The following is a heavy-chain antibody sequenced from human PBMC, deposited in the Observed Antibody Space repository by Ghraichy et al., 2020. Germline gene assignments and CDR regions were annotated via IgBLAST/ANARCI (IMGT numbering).Heavy chain of an antibody. D-gene: IGHD1-26*01. CDR2: ISYDGSNK. CDR1: GFTFSSYA. Sequence: GGSLRLSCAASGFTFSSYAMHWVRQAPGKGLEWVAVISYDGSNKYYADSVKGRFTISRDNSKNTLYLQMNSLRAEDTAVYYCARGEVGATFDYWGQGTLVTVSS. CDR3: ARGEVGATFDY. V-gene: IGHV3-30-3*01. J-gene: IGHJ4*02.